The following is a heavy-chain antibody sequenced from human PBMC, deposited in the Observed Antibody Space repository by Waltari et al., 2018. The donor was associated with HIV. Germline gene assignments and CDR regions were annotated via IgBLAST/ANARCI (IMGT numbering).Heavy chain of an antibody. V-gene: IGHV4-59*01. CDR2: IYPSGST. Sequence: QVQLQESGPGLVKPSETLSLTCTVSGGFINNYYWNWIRQPPGKGLEWIGYIYPSGSTNYNPSFKSRVTIAVDTSRNEFSLKLTSVTAADTAVYYCAREGTYGGTARPEKGLDSWGQGILVSVSS. CDR3: AREGTYGGTARPEKGLDS. CDR1: GGFINNYY. D-gene: IGHD6-6*01. J-gene: IGHJ4*02.